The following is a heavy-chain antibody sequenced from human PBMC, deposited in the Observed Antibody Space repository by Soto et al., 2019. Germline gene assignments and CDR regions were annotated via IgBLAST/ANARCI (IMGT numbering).Heavy chain of an antibody. CDR1: GGCISPYY. V-gene: IGHV4-59*13. CDR2: IYYTWNT. J-gene: IGHJ5*01. CDR3: SRAQSFELHNRYAR. D-gene: IGHD1-26*01. Sequence: SETLSLTCTVTGGCISPYYCCWLRQPPGKELEWIGHIYYTWNTNHTPSLKSRVTIAVDTSTNRFSLSVWSVRGADTAVYYCSRAQSFELHNRYARWGQGALVPGSS.